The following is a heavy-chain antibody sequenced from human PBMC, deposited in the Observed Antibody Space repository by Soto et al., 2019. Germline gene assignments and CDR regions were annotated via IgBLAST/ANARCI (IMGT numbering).Heavy chain of an antibody. Sequence: SVKVSCKASGGTFSSYAISWVRQAPGQGLEWMGGIIPIFGTANYAQKFQGRVTITADKSTSTAYMELSSLRSEDTAVYYCATTPYPGTQTRYYYSGMDVWGQGTTVTVYS. V-gene: IGHV1-69*06. CDR1: GGTFSSYA. D-gene: IGHD1-1*01. CDR3: ATTPYPGTQTRYYYSGMDV. J-gene: IGHJ6*02. CDR2: IIPIFGTA.